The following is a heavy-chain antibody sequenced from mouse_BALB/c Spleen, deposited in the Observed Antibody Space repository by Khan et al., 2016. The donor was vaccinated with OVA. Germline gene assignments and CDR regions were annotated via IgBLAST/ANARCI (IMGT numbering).Heavy chain of an antibody. CDR2: TNPTNGRT. CDR1: GYTFTSYW. CDR3: ARIKKIVAAYFDY. Sequence: QVQLQQSGAELVKAGASVKMSCKASGYTFTSYWMHWVKQRPGQGLEWFAETNPTNGRTYYNEKFKSKATLTVDKSSSTAYMLLSGQTSEDSAVLYCARIKKIVAAYFDYWGQGTTLTVSS. V-gene: IGHV1S81*02. J-gene: IGHJ2*01. D-gene: IGHD1-3*01.